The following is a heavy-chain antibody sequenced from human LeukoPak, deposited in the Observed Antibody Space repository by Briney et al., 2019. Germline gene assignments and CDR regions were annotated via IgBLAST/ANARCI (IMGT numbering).Heavy chain of an antibody. CDR3: ARDPGYSSPRGDY. V-gene: IGHV1-2*02. CDR1: GYTFTDYF. CDR2: INPNSGGT. D-gene: IGHD5-18*01. J-gene: IGHJ4*02. Sequence: GGSLRLSCKASGYTFTDYFMHWVRQAPGRGLEWMGWINPNSGGTHYAQKFQGRVTMTRDTSISTAYMELSRLRSDDTAVYYCARDPGYSSPRGDYWGQGTLVTVSS.